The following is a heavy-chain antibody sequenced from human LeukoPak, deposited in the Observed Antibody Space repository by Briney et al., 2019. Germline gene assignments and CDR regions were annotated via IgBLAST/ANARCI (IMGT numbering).Heavy chain of an antibody. Sequence: QPGGSLRLSCVASGFTFRNYGMRWVRQAPGKGLEWVAVIWYDGSQQNYADSMKGRFTISRDNSKSTLYLQMISLRAEDTAVYYCARHRRGRGIGRWFDPWGQGTLVTVSS. CDR1: GFTFRNYG. J-gene: IGHJ5*02. V-gene: IGHV3-33*01. CDR3: ARHRRGRGIGRWFDP. CDR2: IWYDGSQQ. D-gene: IGHD3-16*01.